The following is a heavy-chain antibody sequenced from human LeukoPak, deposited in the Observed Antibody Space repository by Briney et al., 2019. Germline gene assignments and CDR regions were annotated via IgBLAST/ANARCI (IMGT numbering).Heavy chain of an antibody. Sequence: SETLSLTCAVYGGSFSGYYWSWIRQPPGKGLEWIGEINHGGSTNYNPSLKSRVTISADTSKNQFSLKLSSVTAADTAVYYCARGRGAAAGYWGQGTLVTVSS. D-gene: IGHD6-13*01. V-gene: IGHV4-34*01. CDR2: INHGGST. CDR1: GGSFSGYY. CDR3: ARGRGAAAGY. J-gene: IGHJ4*02.